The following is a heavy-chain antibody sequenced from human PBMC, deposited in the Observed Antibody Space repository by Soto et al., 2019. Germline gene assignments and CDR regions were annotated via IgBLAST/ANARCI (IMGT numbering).Heavy chain of an antibody. CDR3: ARTFLEGESGGSCYSWGPSCYYYYGMDV. CDR1: GFTFSSYA. D-gene: IGHD2-15*01. Sequence: GGSLRLSCAASGFTFSSYAMHWVRQAPGKGLEWVAVISYDGSNKYYADSVKGRFTISRDNSKKRLYLQMNSLRAEDTAVYYCARTFLEGESGGSCYSWGPSCYYYYGMDVWGQGTTVTVSS. V-gene: IGHV3-30-3*01. J-gene: IGHJ6*02. CDR2: ISYDGSNK.